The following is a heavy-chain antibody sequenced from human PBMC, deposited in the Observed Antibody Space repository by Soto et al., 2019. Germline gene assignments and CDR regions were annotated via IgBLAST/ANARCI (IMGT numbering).Heavy chain of an antibody. CDR1: GGSISSYY. Sequence: SETLSLTCTVSGGSISSYYWSWIRQPPGKGLEWIGYIYYSGSTNYNPSLKSRVTISVDTSKNQFSLKLSSVTAADTAVYYCAREGAARGYYYYGMDVWGQGTTVTVSS. J-gene: IGHJ6*02. CDR2: IYYSGST. CDR3: AREGAARGYYYYGMDV. V-gene: IGHV4-59*01. D-gene: IGHD3-16*01.